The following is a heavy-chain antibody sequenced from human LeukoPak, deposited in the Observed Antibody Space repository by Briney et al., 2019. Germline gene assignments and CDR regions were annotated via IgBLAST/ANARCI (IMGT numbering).Heavy chain of an antibody. J-gene: IGHJ4*02. Sequence: PSETLSLTCTVSGASVSNASYYWSWIRQPPGKGLDWIGYVYYSGSTNYSPSLKSRVTVSVDTSKNQFSLKLTSVTAADTAVYYCARLGVHSGYPVGFDYWGQGTLVTVSS. CDR1: GASVSNASYY. CDR2: VYYSGST. CDR3: ARLGVHSGYPVGFDY. V-gene: IGHV4-61*01. D-gene: IGHD3-22*01.